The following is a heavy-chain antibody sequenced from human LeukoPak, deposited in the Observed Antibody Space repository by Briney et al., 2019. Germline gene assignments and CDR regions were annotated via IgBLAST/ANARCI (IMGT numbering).Heavy chain of an antibody. V-gene: IGHV4-34*01. CDR1: GGSFSGYY. J-gene: IGHJ4*02. Sequence: SETLSLTCAVYGGSFSGYYWSWIRQPPGKGLEWIGEINHSGSTNYNPSLKSRVTISVDTSKNQFSLKLSSVTAADTAVYYCARVGVLDTAMPIYYFAYWGQGTLVTVSS. CDR2: INHSGST. D-gene: IGHD5-18*01. CDR3: ARVGVLDTAMPIYYFAY.